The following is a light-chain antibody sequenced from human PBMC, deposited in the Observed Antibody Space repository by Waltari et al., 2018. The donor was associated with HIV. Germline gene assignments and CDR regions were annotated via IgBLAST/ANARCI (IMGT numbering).Light chain of an antibody. CDR2: TAS. CDR3: QQYNNYPLT. V-gene: IGKV1-8*01. J-gene: IGKJ4*01. Sequence: AIRMTQSPSSFSASTGDRVTITCRASQSLRSYLAGYQQKPGKAPKLLIYTASTLQSGVPSRFSGSGSGTDFTLTISGLQPEDSATYYCQQYNNYPLTFGGGTKVEIK. CDR1: QSLRSY.